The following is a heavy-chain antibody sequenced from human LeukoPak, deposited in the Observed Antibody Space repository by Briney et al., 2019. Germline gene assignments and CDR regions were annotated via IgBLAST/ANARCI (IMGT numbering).Heavy chain of an antibody. J-gene: IGHJ5*02. CDR1: EFTFSNYG. Sequence: PGGSLRLSCAASEFTFSNYGMSWVRQAPGKGLQWVSAISGGGGSTYYANSVKGRFTISRDSSKNTMYLQMNSLRVEDTAMYYCGRDVGPWGQGTLVTVSS. CDR2: ISGGGGST. V-gene: IGHV3-23*01. CDR3: GRDVGP.